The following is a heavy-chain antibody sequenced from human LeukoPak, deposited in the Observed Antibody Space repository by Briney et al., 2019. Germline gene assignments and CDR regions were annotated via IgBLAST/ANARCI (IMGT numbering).Heavy chain of an antibody. CDR2: IYSDNT. CDR3: AELGITMIGGV. J-gene: IGHJ6*04. D-gene: IGHD3-10*02. Sequence: PGGSLRLSCTVSGFTVSSNSMSWVRQAPGKGLEWVSFIYSDNTHYSDSVKGRFTISRDNAKNSLYLRMNSLRAEDTAVYYCAELGITMIGGVWGKGTTVTISS. CDR1: GFTVSSNS. V-gene: IGHV3-53*01.